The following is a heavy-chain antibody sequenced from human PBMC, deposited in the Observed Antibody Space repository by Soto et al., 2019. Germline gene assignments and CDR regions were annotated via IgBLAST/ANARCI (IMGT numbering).Heavy chain of an antibody. CDR2: VHHSWGS. CDR3: ARQGFGPLHGLIDV. D-gene: IGHD3-10*01. Sequence: QVQLQESGPGLVKPSETLSLSCTVSGGSISSYYWSWFRQSPGKRMEWIGYVHHSWGSNYNPSLRSRAAISRATSMSQFSLKVTSVTAADTAVYYCARQGFGPLHGLIDVWGQGSTVTVSS. V-gene: IGHV4-59*08. J-gene: IGHJ6*02. CDR1: GGSISSYY.